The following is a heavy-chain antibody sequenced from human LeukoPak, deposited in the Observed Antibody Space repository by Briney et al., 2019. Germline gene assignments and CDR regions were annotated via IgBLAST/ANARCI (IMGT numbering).Heavy chain of an antibody. V-gene: IGHV1-69*13. CDR3: AKRYSGSYYLRGIDY. D-gene: IGHD1-26*01. Sequence: ASVKVSCKASGGTFSSYAISWVRQAPGQGLEWMGGIIPIFDTANYAQKFQGRVTITADASTSTAYMELSSLRSEDTAVYYCAKRYSGSYYLRGIDYWGQGTLVTVSS. CDR2: IIPIFDTA. CDR1: GGTFSSYA. J-gene: IGHJ4*02.